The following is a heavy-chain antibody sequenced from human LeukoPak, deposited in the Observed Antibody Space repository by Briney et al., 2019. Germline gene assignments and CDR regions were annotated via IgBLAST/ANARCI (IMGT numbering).Heavy chain of an antibody. Sequence: PGRSLRLSCAASGFTFSSYGMHWVRQAPGKGLEWVAVIWYDGSNKYYADSVKGRFTISRDNSKNTLYLQMNSPRAEDTAVYYCARSGSYLEFDYWGQGTLVTVSS. V-gene: IGHV3-33*01. D-gene: IGHD1-26*01. J-gene: IGHJ4*02. CDR3: ARSGSYLEFDY. CDR1: GFTFSSYG. CDR2: IWYDGSNK.